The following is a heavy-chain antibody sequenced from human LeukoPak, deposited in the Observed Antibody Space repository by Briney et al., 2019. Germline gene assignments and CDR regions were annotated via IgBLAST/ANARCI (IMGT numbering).Heavy chain of an antibody. D-gene: IGHD5-12*01. CDR3: ARKGYDYGWFDP. CDR1: GDSISSYY. J-gene: IGHJ5*02. V-gene: IGHV4-59*12. CDR2: IYHSGST. Sequence: PSETLSLTCTVSGDSISSYYWSWIRQPPGKGLEWIGYIYHSGSTNYNPSLKSRVTISVDKSKNQFSLKLSSVTAADTAVYYCARKGYDYGWFDPWGQGSLVTVSS.